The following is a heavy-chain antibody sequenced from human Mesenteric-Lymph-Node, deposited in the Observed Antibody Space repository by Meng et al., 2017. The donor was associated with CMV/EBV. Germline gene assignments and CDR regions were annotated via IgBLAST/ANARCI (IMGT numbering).Heavy chain of an antibody. J-gene: IGHJ4*02. CDR2: IYCDDDN. D-gene: IGHD3-9*01. Sequence: FPLTTSGVGLGWIRPPPGKALEWLALIYCDDDNRYSPSLQSRLTIAQDTSKNQVVLTMTNMDPVDTATYFCAHRGLSFDWSQPSFDYWGQGTLVTVSS. CDR3: AHRGLSFDWSQPSFDY. CDR1: FPLTTSGVG. V-gene: IGHV2-5*02.